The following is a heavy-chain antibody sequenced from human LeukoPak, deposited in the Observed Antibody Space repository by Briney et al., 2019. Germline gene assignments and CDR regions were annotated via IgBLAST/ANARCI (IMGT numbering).Heavy chain of an antibody. CDR1: GFTVSSNY. Sequence: PGGSLRLSCAASGFTVSSNYMSWVRQAPGKGLEWVSVIYSGGSTYYADSVKGRFTISRDNSKNTLYLQMNSLRAEDTAVYYCCIAVADYNWFDPWGQGTLVTVSS. CDR3: CIAVADYNWFDP. J-gene: IGHJ5*02. V-gene: IGHV3-66*01. D-gene: IGHD6-19*01. CDR2: IYSGGST.